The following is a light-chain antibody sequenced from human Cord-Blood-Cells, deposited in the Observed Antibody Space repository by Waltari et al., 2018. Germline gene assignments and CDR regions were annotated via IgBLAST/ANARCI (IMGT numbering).Light chain of an antibody. J-gene: IGLJ1*01. CDR3: QAWDSSTYV. CDR2: QDS. CDR1: KLGDKY. V-gene: IGLV3-1*01. Sequence: SYELTQPPSVSVSPGQTASITCSGDKLGDKYACWYQRKPGQSPVLVIYQDSKRPSGIAERFSGTNSGNTANLTISGTQAMDEADYYCQAWDSSTYVFGTGTKVTVL.